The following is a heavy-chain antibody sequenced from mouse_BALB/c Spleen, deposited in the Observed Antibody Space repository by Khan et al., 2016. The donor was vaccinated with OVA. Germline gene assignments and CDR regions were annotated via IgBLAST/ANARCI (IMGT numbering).Heavy chain of an antibody. CDR1: GYTFTNYV. D-gene: IGHD2-12*01. J-gene: IGHJ2*01. Sequence: VQLQQSGAELVEPGASVKMSCKASGYTFTNYVMHWVKQKPGQGLEWIGYINPYNAGIRSNAKFKGKATMTSDISSTTAYMELSSLTSEDSAVHYSANAASSWDATINSWGQGTTVTVS. CDR3: ANAASSWDATINS. CDR2: INPYNAGI. V-gene: IGHV1S136*01.